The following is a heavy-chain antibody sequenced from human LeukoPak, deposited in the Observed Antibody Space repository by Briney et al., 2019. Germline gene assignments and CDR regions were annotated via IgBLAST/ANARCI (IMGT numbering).Heavy chain of an antibody. CDR3: ARVAVGAITFDY. V-gene: IGHV3-21*01. CDR2: ISSSSSYI. D-gene: IGHD1-26*01. CDR1: GFTFSSYS. J-gene: IGHJ4*02. Sequence: GGSLRLSCAASGFTFSSYSMNWVRQAPGKGLEWVSSISSSSSYIYYADSVKGRFTISRDNAKNSLYLQMSSLRAEDTAVYYCARVAVGAITFDYWGQGTLVTVSS.